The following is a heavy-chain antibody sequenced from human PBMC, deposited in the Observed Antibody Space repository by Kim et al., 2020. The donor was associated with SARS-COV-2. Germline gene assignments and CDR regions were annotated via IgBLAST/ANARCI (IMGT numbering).Heavy chain of an antibody. CDR2: ISSSSSYI. J-gene: IGHJ6*02. Sequence: GGSLRLSCAASGFTFSSYSMNWVRQAPGKGLEWVSSISSSSSYIYYADSVKGRFTISRDNTKNSLYLQMNSLRAEDTAVYYCARGRLPGFPYQLLLGVWGQGTTVTVSS. D-gene: IGHD2-2*01. V-gene: IGHV3-21*01. CDR3: ARGRLPGFPYQLLLGV. CDR1: GFTFSSYS.